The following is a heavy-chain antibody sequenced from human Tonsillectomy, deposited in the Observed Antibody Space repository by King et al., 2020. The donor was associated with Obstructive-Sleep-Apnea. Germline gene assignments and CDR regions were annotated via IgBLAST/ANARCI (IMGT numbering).Heavy chain of an antibody. D-gene: IGHD2-15*01. CDR1: GFTFSTYT. CDR3: ARDQSGHCSGGACYGLDY. Sequence: VQLVESGGGVVQPGRSLRLSCAASGFTFSTYTIHWVRQAPGKGLDWVAVISYDGTIKSYADSVKGRFAISRDNSKSTLYLQMNSLRPEDTGVYYCARDQSGHCSGGACYGLDYWGQGTLVTVSS. J-gene: IGHJ4*02. V-gene: IGHV3-30*09. CDR2: ISYDGTIK.